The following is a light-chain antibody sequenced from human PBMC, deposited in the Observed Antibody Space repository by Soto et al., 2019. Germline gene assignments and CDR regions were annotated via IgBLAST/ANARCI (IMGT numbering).Light chain of an antibody. Sequence: EIMMTQSPATQSVSPGERATLSCRASQSVSNNLAWYQHKPGQAPRLLIYYASTRATGIPARFSGSGSGTEFTLTISSLQSEDLALYYCQQYNDWPPITFGQGTRLEIK. CDR1: QSVSNN. V-gene: IGKV3-15*01. J-gene: IGKJ5*01. CDR2: YAS. CDR3: QQYNDWPPIT.